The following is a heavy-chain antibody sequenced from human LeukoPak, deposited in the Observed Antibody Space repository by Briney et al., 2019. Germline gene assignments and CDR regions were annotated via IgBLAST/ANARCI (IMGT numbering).Heavy chain of an antibody. CDR2: ISSSSSTI. V-gene: IGHV3-48*04. J-gene: IGHJ4*02. D-gene: IGHD3-10*01. CDR1: GFTFSSYS. CDR3: ASARFGELSVVDC. Sequence: QPGGSLRLSCAASGFTFSSYSMNWVRQAPGKGLEWVSYISSSSSTIYYADSVKGRFTISRDNAKNSLYLQMNSLRAEDTAVYYCASARFGELSVVDCWGQGTLVTVSS.